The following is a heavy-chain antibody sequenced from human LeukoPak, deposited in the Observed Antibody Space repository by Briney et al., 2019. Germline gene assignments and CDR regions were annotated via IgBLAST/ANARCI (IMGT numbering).Heavy chain of an antibody. J-gene: IGHJ4*02. CDR1: GFTFGNYN. CDR2: ISSGCGTT. D-gene: IGHD1-26*01. Sequence: GASLRLSCAASGFTFGNYNMNWVHQAPGQGLEWVSYISSGCGTTYYADSVKGRFTISRDNAKNSLFLQMNSLRAEDTAVYYCASSGNYYMAYWGQGIVVTVSS. CDR3: ASSGNYYMAY. V-gene: IGHV3-48*01.